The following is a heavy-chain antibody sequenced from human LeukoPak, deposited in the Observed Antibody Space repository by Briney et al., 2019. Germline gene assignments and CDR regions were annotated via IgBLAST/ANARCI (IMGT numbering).Heavy chain of an antibody. CDR3: ARGPPHYDFWSGYLGQLDY. V-gene: IGHV3-11*04. CDR2: ISSSGSTI. J-gene: IGHJ4*02. Sequence: GGSLRLSCAASGFTFSDYYMSWIRQAPGKGLEWVSYISSSGSTIYYADSVKGRFTISRDNAKNSLYLQMNSLRAEDTAVYYCARGPPHYDFWSGYLGQLDYWGQGTTLVTVSS. D-gene: IGHD3-3*01. CDR1: GFTFSDYY.